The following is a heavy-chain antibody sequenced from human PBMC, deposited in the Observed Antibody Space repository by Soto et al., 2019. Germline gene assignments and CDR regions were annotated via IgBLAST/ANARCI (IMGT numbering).Heavy chain of an antibody. J-gene: IGHJ4*01. D-gene: IGHD6-19*01. CDR3: ARHDGFSSGWIFDY. CDR2: IYYHGNT. CDR1: GDPITSRTYS. Sequence: PSETLSLTSAVSGDPITSRTYSWGWIRQPPGKTLEWIGTIYYHGNTYSSPSLKSRVTISVDTSNNQLSLKLRSVTAADTAVCYCARHDGFSSGWIFDYWGHGTLVTVSS. V-gene: IGHV4-39*01.